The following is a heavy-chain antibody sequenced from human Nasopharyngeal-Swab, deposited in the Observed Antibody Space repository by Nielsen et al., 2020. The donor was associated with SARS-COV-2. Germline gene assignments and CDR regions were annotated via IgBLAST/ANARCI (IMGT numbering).Heavy chain of an antibody. CDR2: INHSGST. D-gene: IGHD2-15*01. CDR1: GGSFSGYY. Sequence: SETLSLTCAVYGGSFSGYYWSWIRQPPGKGLEWIGEINHSGSTNYNPSLKSRVTISVDTSKNQFSLKLSSVTAADTAVYYCAALKYCSGGSCHSFHTVGAFDIWGQGTMVTVSS. J-gene: IGHJ3*02. CDR3: AALKYCSGGSCHSFHTVGAFDI. V-gene: IGHV4-34*01.